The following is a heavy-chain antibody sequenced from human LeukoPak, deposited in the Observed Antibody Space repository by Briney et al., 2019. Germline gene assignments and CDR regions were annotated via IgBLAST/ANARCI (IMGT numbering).Heavy chain of an antibody. Sequence: SVKVSCKASGYTFTSYDIKWVRQATGQGLEWMGWMNPNSGNTGYAQKFQGRVTMTRNTSISTAYMELSSLRSEDTAVYYCARGSAVAGTSEFDYWGQGTLVTVSS. CDR1: GYTFTSYD. D-gene: IGHD6-19*01. V-gene: IGHV1-8*01. CDR3: ARGSAVAGTSEFDY. CDR2: MNPNSGNT. J-gene: IGHJ4*02.